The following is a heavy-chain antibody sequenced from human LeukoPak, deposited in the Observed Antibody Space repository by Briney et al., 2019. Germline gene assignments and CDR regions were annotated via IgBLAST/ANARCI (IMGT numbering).Heavy chain of an antibody. CDR2: ISGSGGST. V-gene: IGHV3-23*01. CDR3: AKGRYYYDNSDAFEI. CDR1: GFTFSSYA. J-gene: IGHJ3*02. D-gene: IGHD3-22*01. Sequence: PGGSLRLSCAAPGFTFSSYAMSWGRQAPGKVLEWVSGISGSGGSTYYAGSVKGRFTISRDNSKNTLYLQMNSLRAEDTAVYHCAKGRYYYDNSDAFEIWGQGAMVTVSS.